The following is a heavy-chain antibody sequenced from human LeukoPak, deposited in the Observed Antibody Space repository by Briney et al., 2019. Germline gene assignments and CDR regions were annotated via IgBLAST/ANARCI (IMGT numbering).Heavy chain of an antibody. D-gene: IGHD2-2*01. J-gene: IGHJ4*02. Sequence: SETLSLTCAVYGGSFSGYYWSWIRQPPGKGLEWIGEINHSGSTNYNPSLKSRVTISVDTSKNQFSLKLSSVTAADTAVYYCATPGNIVVVPADYYFDYWGQGTLVTVSS. CDR3: ATPGNIVVVPADYYFDY. V-gene: IGHV4-34*01. CDR2: INHSGST. CDR1: GGSFSGYY.